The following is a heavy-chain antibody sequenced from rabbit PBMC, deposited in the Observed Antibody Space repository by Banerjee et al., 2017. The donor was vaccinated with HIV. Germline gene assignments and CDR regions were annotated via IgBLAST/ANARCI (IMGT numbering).Heavy chain of an antibody. Sequence: QQQLEESGGGLVTPGGTLTLTCTTSGFSFSSYYYMCWVRQAPGKGRECIGCIYAGNGFRSYAHWAKRRFTIAKTASATGPLQMTSPTAADTATYFCTRGVDGSGYTTRGFNLGGPGTLFTVS. CDR1: GFSFSSYYY. CDR2: IYAGNGFR. V-gene: IGHV1S45*01. J-gene: IGHJ4*01. CDR3: TRGVDGSGYTTRGFNL. D-gene: IGHD1-1*01.